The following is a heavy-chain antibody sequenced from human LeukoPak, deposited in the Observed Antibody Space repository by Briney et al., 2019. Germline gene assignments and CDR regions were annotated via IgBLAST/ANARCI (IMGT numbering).Heavy chain of an antibody. CDR2: INHSGST. Sequence: GSLRLSCAASGFTFSSYWMSWVRQPPGKGLEWIREINHSGSTNYNPSLKSRVTISVDTSKNQFSLKLSSVTAADTAVYYCARRPLETTVTTFYFDYWGQGTLVTVSS. CDR3: ARRPLETTVTTFYFDY. V-gene: IGHV4-34*01. J-gene: IGHJ4*02. CDR1: GFTFSSYW. D-gene: IGHD4-17*01.